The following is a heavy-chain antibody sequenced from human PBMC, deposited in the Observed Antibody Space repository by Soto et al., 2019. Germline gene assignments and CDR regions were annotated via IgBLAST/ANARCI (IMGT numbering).Heavy chain of an antibody. Sequence: QVQLVESGGGVVQPGTSLRLSCAASGFTFSSFGIHWVRQAPGKGLECVAVISYDGIDKNYGDSVKGRFTISRENSKNMVYLQMNSLRIEDTAVYHCAKDLREMATIRPDYWGQGVLVAVSS. V-gene: IGHV3-30*18. D-gene: IGHD5-12*01. CDR1: GFTFSSFG. CDR3: AKDLREMATIRPDY. CDR2: ISYDGIDK. J-gene: IGHJ4*02.